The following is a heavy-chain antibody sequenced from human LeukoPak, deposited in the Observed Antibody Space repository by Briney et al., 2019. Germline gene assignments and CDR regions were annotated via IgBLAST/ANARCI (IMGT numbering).Heavy chain of an antibody. V-gene: IGHV5-51*01. CDR1: GYSFTSYW. CDR3: ARHANDNPYQLLYLGY. CDR2: IYPGDSDT. J-gene: IGHJ4*02. D-gene: IGHD2-2*02. Sequence: GESLKISCKGSGYSFTSYWIGWVRQMPGKGLEWMGIIYPGDSDTRYSPSFQGQVTISADKSISTAYLQWSSLKASDTAMYYCARHANDNPYQLLYLGYWGQGTLVTVSS.